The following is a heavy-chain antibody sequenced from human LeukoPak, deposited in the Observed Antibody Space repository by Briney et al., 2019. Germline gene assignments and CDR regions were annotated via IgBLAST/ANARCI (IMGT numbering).Heavy chain of an antibody. V-gene: IGHV4-4*02. D-gene: IGHD6-13*01. Sequence: SETLSLTCAVSGGSISSSNWWSWVRQPPGKGLEWIGEIYHSGSTNYNPSLKSRVTISVDKSKNQFSLKLSSVTAADTAVYYCARERAAAGTGDAFDIWGQGTMVTVSS. CDR2: IYHSGST. CDR1: GGSISSSNW. CDR3: ARERAAAGTGDAFDI. J-gene: IGHJ3*02.